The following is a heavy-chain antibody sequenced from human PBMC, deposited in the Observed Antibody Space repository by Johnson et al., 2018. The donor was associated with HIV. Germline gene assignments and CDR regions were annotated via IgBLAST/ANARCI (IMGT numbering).Heavy chain of an antibody. V-gene: IGHV3-66*02. CDR2: IYSGGST. CDR3: ARVRSSGPWVNDAFDI. D-gene: IGHD4-17*01. Sequence: EVQLVESGGGVVQPGRSLRLSCAASGFTVSSNYMSWVRQAPGKGLEWVSVIYSGGSTYYADSVKGRFTISRDNSKNTLYLQMNSLRAEDTAVYYCARVRSSGPWVNDAFDIWGQGTMVTVSS. CDR1: GFTVSSNY. J-gene: IGHJ3*02.